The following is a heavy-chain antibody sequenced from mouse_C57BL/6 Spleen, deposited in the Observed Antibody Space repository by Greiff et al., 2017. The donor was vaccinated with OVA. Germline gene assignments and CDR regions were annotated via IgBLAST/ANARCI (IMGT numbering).Heavy chain of an antibody. D-gene: IGHD1-1*01. Sequence: QVQLKQPGAELVMPGASVKLSCKASGYTFTSYWMHWVKQRPGQGLEWIGEIDPSDSYTNYNQKFKGKSTLTVDKSSSTAYMQLSSLTSEDSAVYYCARYYGSRFDYWGQGTTLTVSS. V-gene: IGHV1-69*01. CDR1: GYTFTSYW. CDR3: ARYYGSRFDY. CDR2: IDPSDSYT. J-gene: IGHJ2*01.